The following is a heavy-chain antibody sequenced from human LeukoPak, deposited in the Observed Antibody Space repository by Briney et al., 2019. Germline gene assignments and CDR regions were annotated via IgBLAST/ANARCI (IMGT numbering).Heavy chain of an antibody. CDR3: TTDPTAYCGGDCYPDYYYYGMDV. J-gene: IGHJ6*02. CDR2: ISGSGGST. Sequence: GGSLRLSCAASGFTFSSYAMSWVRQAPGKGLEWVSAISGSGGSTYYADSVKGRFTISRDNSKNTLYLQMNSLKTEDIAVYYCTTDPTAYCGGDCYPDYYYYGMDVWGQGTTVTVSS. V-gene: IGHV3-23*01. CDR1: GFTFSSYA. D-gene: IGHD2-21*02.